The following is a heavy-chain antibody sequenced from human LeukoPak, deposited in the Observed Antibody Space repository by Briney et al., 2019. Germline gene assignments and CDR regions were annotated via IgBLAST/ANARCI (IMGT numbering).Heavy chain of an antibody. V-gene: IGHV3-9*01. CDR3: AKGREIYYYMDV. D-gene: IGHD5-24*01. CDR2: ISWNSGSI. J-gene: IGHJ6*03. Sequence: QPGRSLRLSCAASGFTFDDYAMHWVRQAPGKGLEWVSGISWNSGSIGYADSVKGRFTISRDNAKNSLYLQMNSLRAEDTALYYCAKGREIYYYMDVWGKGTTVTVSS. CDR1: GFTFDDYA.